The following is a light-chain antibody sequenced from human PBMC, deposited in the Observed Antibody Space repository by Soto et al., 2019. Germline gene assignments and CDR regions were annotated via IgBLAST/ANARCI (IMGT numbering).Light chain of an antibody. V-gene: IGKV1-9*01. CDR1: QGIGSD. CDR3: QKLNAYPPWT. J-gene: IGKJ1*01. Sequence: QLTQSPSSLSASVGDRVTITCRASQGIGSDLAWYQQKPGRAPKLLIFGASTLQSGVPSRFSGSGSGTDFTLTVSRLQPEDFATYFCQKLNAYPPWTFGQGTKVEIK. CDR2: GAS.